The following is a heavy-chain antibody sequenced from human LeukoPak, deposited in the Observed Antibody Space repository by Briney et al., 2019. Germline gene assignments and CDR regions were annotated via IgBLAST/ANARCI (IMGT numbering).Heavy chain of an antibody. J-gene: IGHJ6*03. CDR2: ISHIESET. CDR1: GFAFDDYG. V-gene: IGHV3-30*03. D-gene: IGHD4-17*01. Sequence: GESLRLSCAASGFAFDDYGLHWVRQAPGKGLEWVALISHIESETHYADSIKGRFTFSRDNSKNMVHLEMNTMTMEDTGVYFCATPAAPGDDYEKFDIDFWGKGVMVTVSS. CDR3: ATPAAPGDDYEKFDIDF.